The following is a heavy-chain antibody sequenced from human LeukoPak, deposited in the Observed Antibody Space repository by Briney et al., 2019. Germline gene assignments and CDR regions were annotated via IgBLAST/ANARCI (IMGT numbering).Heavy chain of an antibody. CDR3: ARGEYYDFWSGYYSPQYYFAY. D-gene: IGHD3-3*01. J-gene: IGHJ4*02. Sequence: GGSLRLSCAASGFTFDDYGMSWVRQAPGKGLEWVSGINWKGGSTGYADSVKGRSTISRDNAKNSLYLQMNSLGAEATALYYFARGEYYDFWSGYYSPQYYFAYWGQGTLVTVSS. CDR1: GFTFDDYG. CDR2: INWKGGST. V-gene: IGHV3-20*04.